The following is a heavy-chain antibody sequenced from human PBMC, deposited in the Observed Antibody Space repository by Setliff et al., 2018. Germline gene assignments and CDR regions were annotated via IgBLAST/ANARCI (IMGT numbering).Heavy chain of an antibody. V-gene: IGHV1-69*13. D-gene: IGHD3-10*01. CDR2: IIPLFGTT. Sequence: SVKVSCKNSGGTFNSFLVSWVRQAPGQGLEWMGGIIPLFGTTKYAQKFQDRITMTADESATTAYMELTSLRSEDTAVYYCARAGMASLNREGVFEYWGQGTLVTVSS. CDR1: GGTFNSFL. J-gene: IGHJ4*02. CDR3: ARAGMASLNREGVFEY.